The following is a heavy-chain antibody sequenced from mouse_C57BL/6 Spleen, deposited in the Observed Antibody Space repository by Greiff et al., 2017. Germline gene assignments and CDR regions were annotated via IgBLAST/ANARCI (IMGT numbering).Heavy chain of an antibody. D-gene: IGHD2-4*01. CDR2: ISSGSSTI. J-gene: IGHJ1*03. CDR1: GFTFSDYG. CDR3: ARTMGLRRNWYFDV. V-gene: IGHV5-17*01. Sequence: EVQLVESGGGLVKPGGSLKLSCAASGFTFSDYGMHWVRQAPGKGLEWVAYISSGSSTIYYADTVKGRFTFTRDNAKNTLFLQMASRRSEDTAMYYCARTMGLRRNWYFDVWGTGTTVTVS.